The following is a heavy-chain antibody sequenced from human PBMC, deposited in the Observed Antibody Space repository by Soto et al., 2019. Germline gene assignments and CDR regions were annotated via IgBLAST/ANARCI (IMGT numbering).Heavy chain of an antibody. J-gene: IGHJ3*02. V-gene: IGHV3-23*01. CDR2: ISGSGGST. CDR1: GFTFSSYA. Sequence: GGSLRLSCAASGFTFSSYAMSWVRQAPGKGLEWVSAISGSGGSTYYADSVKGRFTISRDNSKNTLYLQMNSLRAEDTAVYYCAKGIDSSSWPPHDAFDIWGQGTMVTVSS. D-gene: IGHD6-13*01. CDR3: AKGIDSSSWPPHDAFDI.